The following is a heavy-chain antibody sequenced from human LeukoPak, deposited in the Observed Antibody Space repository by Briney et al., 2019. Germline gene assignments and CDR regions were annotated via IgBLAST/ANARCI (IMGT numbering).Heavy chain of an antibody. D-gene: IGHD5-18*01. CDR3: AKGNNYGADY. J-gene: IGHJ4*02. Sequence: GGSLRLSCAASGFTFSAYGMHWVRQAPGKGLEWVAFIRFDGGNRDYAESVKGRFTISRDNSKNTLYLQMNSLRAEDTAVYYCAKGNNYGADYWGQGTLVTVSS. CDR2: IRFDGGNR. V-gene: IGHV3-30*02. CDR1: GFTFSAYG.